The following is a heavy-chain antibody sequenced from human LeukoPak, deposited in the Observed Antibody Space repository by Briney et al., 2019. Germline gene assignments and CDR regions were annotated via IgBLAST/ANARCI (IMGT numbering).Heavy chain of an antibody. CDR3: ARGAWAARLGS. CDR1: GESLNSYY. V-gene: IGHV4-34*01. CDR2: IYESGTT. J-gene: IGHJ4*02. D-gene: IGHD2-15*01. Sequence: SETLSLTCAVYGESLNSYYWSWVRQPPGEGLEWIGEIYESGTTEYNPPLKSRVTISMVPSKQQFSLSLSSVTAADTAVYYCARGAWAARLGSWGLGTPVIVSS.